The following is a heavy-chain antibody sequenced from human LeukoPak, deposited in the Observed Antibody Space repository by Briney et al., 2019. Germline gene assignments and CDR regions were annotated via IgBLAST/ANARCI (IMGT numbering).Heavy chain of an antibody. V-gene: IGHV4-59*01. CDR1: GGSISSYY. D-gene: IGHD2-2*01. J-gene: IGHJ5*02. CDR3: ARDSRRIAVPAAMSKFQFDWFDP. Sequence: SETLSLTCTVSGGSISSYYWSWIRQPPGKGLEWIGYIYYSGSTNYNPSLKSRVAISVDTSKNQFSLKLSSVTAADTAVYYCARDSRRIAVPAAMSKFQFDWFDPWGQGTLVTVSS. CDR2: IYYSGST.